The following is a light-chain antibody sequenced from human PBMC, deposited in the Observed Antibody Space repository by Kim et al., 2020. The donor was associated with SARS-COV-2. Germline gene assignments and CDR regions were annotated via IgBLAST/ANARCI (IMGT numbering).Light chain of an antibody. V-gene: IGKV1-5*01. CDR2: DAS. Sequence: DIQMTQSPSTLSASVGDRVTITCRASQTISIWLAWYQQKPGKAPNLLIYDASNLESGVPSRFSGSGSGTDFTLTISSLQPDDFATYYCQEYKSKSWTFGQGTKVDIK. J-gene: IGKJ1*01. CDR3: QEYKSKSWT. CDR1: QTISIW.